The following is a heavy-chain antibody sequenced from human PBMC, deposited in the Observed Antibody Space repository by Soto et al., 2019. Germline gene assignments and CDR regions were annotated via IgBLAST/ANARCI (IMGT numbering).Heavy chain of an antibody. Sequence: GGSLRLSCAASGFTFSSYAMHWVRQAPGKGLEWVAVISYDGSNKYYADSVKGRFTISRDNSKNTLYLQMNSLRAEDTAVYYCARDLSYYDSSSYYFDYWGQGTLVTVSS. CDR2: ISYDGSNK. CDR3: ARDLSYYDSSSYYFDY. CDR1: GFTFSSYA. D-gene: IGHD3-22*01. J-gene: IGHJ4*02. V-gene: IGHV3-30-3*01.